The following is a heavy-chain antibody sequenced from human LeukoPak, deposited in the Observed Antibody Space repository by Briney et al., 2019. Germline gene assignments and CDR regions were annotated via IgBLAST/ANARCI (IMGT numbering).Heavy chain of an antibody. CDR1: GYTLTELS. D-gene: IGHD3-22*01. CDR3: ATWGRYYYGSSGSPFDY. Sequence: ASVKVSCKVSGYTLTELSMHWVRQAPGKGLEWMGGFDPEDGETIYAQKFQGRVTMTEDTSTDTAYMELSSLRSEDTAVYYCATWGRYYYGSSGSPFDYWGQGTLVTVSS. J-gene: IGHJ4*02. CDR2: FDPEDGET. V-gene: IGHV1-24*01.